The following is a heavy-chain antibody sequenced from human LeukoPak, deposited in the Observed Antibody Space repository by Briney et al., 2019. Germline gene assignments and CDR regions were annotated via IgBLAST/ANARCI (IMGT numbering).Heavy chain of an antibody. CDR2: IIPIFGTA. CDR1: GGTFSSYA. Sequence: ASVKVSCKASGGTFSSYAISWVRQAPGQGLEWMGGIIPIFGTAYYAQKFQGRVTITADESTSTAYMELSSLRSEDTAVYYCARGLGYYYDSSGYYRDYWGQGTLVTVSS. CDR3: ARGLGYYYDSSGYYRDY. J-gene: IGHJ4*02. V-gene: IGHV1-69*13. D-gene: IGHD3-22*01.